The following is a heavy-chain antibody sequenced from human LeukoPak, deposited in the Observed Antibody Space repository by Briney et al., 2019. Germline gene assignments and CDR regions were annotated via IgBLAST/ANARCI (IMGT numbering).Heavy chain of an antibody. V-gene: IGHV4-59*08. CDR3: ARRGAPSKFYYFDS. CDR2: VSKTGNT. D-gene: IGHD1-26*01. J-gene: IGHJ4*02. Sequence: SETLSLTCTVSCASLTTHYWAWIRQPPGKGLEWIGFVSKTGNTNYNASLKSRVTISADTSKNTFSLKLSSLTAADTAVYFCARRGAPSKFYYFDSWGQGTLVTVSS. CDR1: CASLTTHY.